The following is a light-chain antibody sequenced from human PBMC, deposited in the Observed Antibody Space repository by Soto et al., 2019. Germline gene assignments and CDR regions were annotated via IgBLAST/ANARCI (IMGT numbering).Light chain of an antibody. CDR1: SSSSHIGHHS. CDR3: GTWDTGLRAYV. CDR2: DND. V-gene: IGLV1-51*01. J-gene: IGLJ1*01. Sequence: QSVVTQPPSVSAPPGQKVTISCSGSSSSSHIGHHSVSWYQHLPGTAPKLLIYDNDQRPSGIPARFSGSKSATSATLDITGLQTGDEADYYCGTWDTGLRAYVLGTGTKVTVL.